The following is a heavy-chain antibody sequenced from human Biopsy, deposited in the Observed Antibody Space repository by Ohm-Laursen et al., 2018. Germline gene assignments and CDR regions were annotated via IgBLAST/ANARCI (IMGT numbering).Heavy chain of an antibody. V-gene: IGHV4-39*01. CDR3: AQTRNDYGGFYFDY. J-gene: IGHJ4*02. CDR1: GDSISSSTYY. CDR2: IRNT. D-gene: IGHD4/OR15-4a*01. Sequence: SGTLSLTCPVSGDSISSSTYYWGWIRPPPGKGLEWIGTIRNTYFRTSLKIRVTMSEDTSKNQFSMKLISVTAADTGVYYCAQTRNDYGGFYFDYWGRGTLVTVSS.